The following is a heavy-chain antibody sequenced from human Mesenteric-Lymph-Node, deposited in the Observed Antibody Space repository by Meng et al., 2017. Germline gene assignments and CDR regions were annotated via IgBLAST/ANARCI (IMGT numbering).Heavy chain of an antibody. Sequence: GESLKISCAASGFTFSSYAMSWVRQAPGKGLEWVSAISGSGGSTYYADSVKGRFTISRDNAKNSLFLQMNSLRIDDAAVYYCTRKGVRGVVKGSHFDRWGQGTLVTVSS. CDR1: GFTFSSYA. V-gene: IGHV3-23*01. D-gene: IGHD3-10*01. CDR2: ISGSGGST. CDR3: TRKGVRGVVKGSHFDR. J-gene: IGHJ3*02.